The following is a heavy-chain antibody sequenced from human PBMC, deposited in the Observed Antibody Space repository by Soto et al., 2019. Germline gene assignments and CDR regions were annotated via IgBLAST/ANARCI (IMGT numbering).Heavy chain of an antibody. CDR3: AGAGRFSSSSYCYYGMDL. J-gene: IGHJ6*01. CDR2: IIPIFGTA. D-gene: IGHD6-6*01. CDR1: GGTFSSYA. V-gene: IGHV1-69*12. Sequence: QVQLVQSGAEVKKPGSSVKVSCKASGGTFSSYAISWVRQAPGQGLEWMGGIIPIFGTANYAQEFQGRVTSTEDESTTTAYVARSRPEYEDAYLYYCAGAGRFSSSSYCYYGMDLW.